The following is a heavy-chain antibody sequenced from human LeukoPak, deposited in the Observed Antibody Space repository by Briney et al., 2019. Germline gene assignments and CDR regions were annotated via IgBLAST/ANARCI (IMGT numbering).Heavy chain of an antibody. J-gene: IGHJ3*02. V-gene: IGHV3-53*01. CDR3: ARGPIFGGFNSGGFDI. Sequence: GGSLRLSCAVSGLSVTTNYMTWVRRAPGKGLEWVSVIYSAGNTLYADSVKGRFTITKDSSKNMVYLQMNSLRAEDTAVYYCARGPIFGGFNSGGFDIWGQGTMVTVSS. CDR2: IYSAGNT. D-gene: IGHD3-3*01. CDR1: GLSVTTNY.